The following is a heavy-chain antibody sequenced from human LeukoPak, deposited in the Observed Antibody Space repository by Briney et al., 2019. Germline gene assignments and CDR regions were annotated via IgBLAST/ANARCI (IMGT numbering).Heavy chain of an antibody. Sequence: PGGSLRLSCAASGFTSSTYWMSWVRQAPGKGLEWVASIKQGGSETYYVDSVKGRFTLSRDNAKNSLYLQMNSLRADDTAVYYCARDRDSRWDFDLWGRGTLVTVSS. D-gene: IGHD3-22*01. CDR1: GFTSSTYW. CDR2: IKQGGSET. V-gene: IGHV3-7*01. CDR3: ARDRDSRWDFDL. J-gene: IGHJ2*01.